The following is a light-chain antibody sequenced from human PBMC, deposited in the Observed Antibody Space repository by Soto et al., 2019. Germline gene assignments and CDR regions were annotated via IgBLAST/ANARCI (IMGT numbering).Light chain of an antibody. J-gene: IGKJ2*01. Sequence: EIVLTQSPGTLALSPGERATLSGRASQSVSSSFLAWYQQKPGQAPRLLMFGASSRPSDIPDRFSGSGSGTGFTLTISRLEPEDFAVYYCQQHGGSPMYTFGQGTRLAIK. CDR2: GAS. CDR3: QQHGGSPMYT. V-gene: IGKV3-20*01. CDR1: QSVSSSF.